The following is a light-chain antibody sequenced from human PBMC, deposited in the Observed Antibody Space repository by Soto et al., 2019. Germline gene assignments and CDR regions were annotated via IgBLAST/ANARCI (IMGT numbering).Light chain of an antibody. J-gene: IGLJ2*01. CDR1: SSDVGGYNY. V-gene: IGLV2-8*01. Sequence: QSVLTQPPSASGSPGQSVTISCTGTSSDVGGYNYVSWYQQHPGKAPKLMIYEVSTRPSGVPDRFSGSKSGNTASLTVSGLQAGDEADYYCSSYAGSDNLVFGGGTKVTVL. CDR3: SSYAGSDNLV. CDR2: EVS.